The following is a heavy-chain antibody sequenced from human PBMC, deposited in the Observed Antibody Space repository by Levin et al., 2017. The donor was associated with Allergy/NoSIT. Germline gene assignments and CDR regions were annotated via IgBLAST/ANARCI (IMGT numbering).Heavy chain of an antibody. CDR2: IIPIFGTA. D-gene: IGHD2-15*01. CDR1: GGTFSSYA. Sequence: KISCKASGGTFSSYAISWVRQAPGQGLEWMGGIIPIFGTANYAQKFQGRVTITADESTSTAYMELSSLRSEDTAVYYCGGGVAATPTSYYYCYGMDVWGQGTTVTVSS. V-gene: IGHV1-69*01. J-gene: IGHJ6*02. CDR3: GGGVAATPTSYYYCYGMDV.